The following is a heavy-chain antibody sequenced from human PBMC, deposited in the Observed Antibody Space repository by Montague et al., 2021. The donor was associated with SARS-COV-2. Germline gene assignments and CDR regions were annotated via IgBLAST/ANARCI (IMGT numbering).Heavy chain of an antibody. CDR3: AHSLLVSSLGGFDS. CDR2: IFWNDDK. Sequence: PALVKPTQTLTLTCTFSGFSLISDGVGVGWIRQPPGKALEWLALIFWNDDKRYNSSLKNRLTVTKDTSKNQVVLTMTNMDPLDTGTYYCAHSLLVSSLGGFDSWGQGTLVTVAS. D-gene: IGHD3-16*01. V-gene: IGHV2-5*01. CDR1: GFSLISDGVG. J-gene: IGHJ4*02.